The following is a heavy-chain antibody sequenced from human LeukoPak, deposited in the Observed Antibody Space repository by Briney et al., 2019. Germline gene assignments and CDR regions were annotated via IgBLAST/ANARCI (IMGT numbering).Heavy chain of an antibody. CDR2: VSSSGVST. CDR3: AKPERNVVVTPIHGYFQH. Sequence: GGSLRLSCAASGVTLSSFAMSWARQAPGKGLEWVSAVSSSGVSTYYADSVKGRFTISRDNSKNTLYLQMSSLRAEDTAVYYCAKPERNVVVTPIHGYFQHWGQGTLVSVSS. J-gene: IGHJ1*01. CDR1: GVTLSSFA. D-gene: IGHD2-21*02. V-gene: IGHV3-23*01.